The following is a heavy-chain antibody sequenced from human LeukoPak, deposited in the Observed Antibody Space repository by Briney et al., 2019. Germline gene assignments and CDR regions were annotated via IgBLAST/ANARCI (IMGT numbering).Heavy chain of an antibody. D-gene: IGHD6-13*01. CDR2: ISYDGSNK. CDR3: AKRMGPSIAAADLDY. Sequence: GRSLRLSCAASGFTFGSYGMQWVRQAPGKGLEWVAVISYDGSNKYYADSVKGRFTISRDNSKNTLYLQMNSLRAEDTAVYYCAKRMGPSIAAADLDYWGQGTLVTVSS. CDR1: GFTFGSYG. V-gene: IGHV3-30*18. J-gene: IGHJ4*02.